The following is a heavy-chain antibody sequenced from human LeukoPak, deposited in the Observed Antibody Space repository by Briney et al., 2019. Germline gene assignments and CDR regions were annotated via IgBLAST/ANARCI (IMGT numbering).Heavy chain of an antibody. D-gene: IGHD1/OR15-1a*01. V-gene: IGHV3-30-3*01. Sequence: PGGSLRLSCAASGFTFSSYAMHWVRQAPGKGLEWVAVISYDGSNKYYADSVKGRFTISRDNSKNTLYLQMNSLRAEDTAVYYCASAPPKNSFDYWGQGTLVTVSS. J-gene: IGHJ4*02. CDR2: ISYDGSNK. CDR3: ASAPPKNSFDY. CDR1: GFTFSSYA.